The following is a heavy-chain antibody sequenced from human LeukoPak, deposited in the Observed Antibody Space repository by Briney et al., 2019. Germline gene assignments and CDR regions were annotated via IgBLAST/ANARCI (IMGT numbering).Heavy chain of an antibody. CDR3: ARGVDPERYYYYGMDV. CDR1: GFTFSNYD. J-gene: IGHJ6*02. V-gene: IGHV3-13*01. Sequence: GGSLRLSCAASGFTFSNYDMLWVRQATGKGLEWVSTIGTAGDTYYSGSVKGRFTISRENAKNSLYLQMNSLRAGDTAVYYCARGVDPERYYYYGMDVWGQGTTVTVSS. CDR2: IGTAGDT. D-gene: IGHD2-15*01.